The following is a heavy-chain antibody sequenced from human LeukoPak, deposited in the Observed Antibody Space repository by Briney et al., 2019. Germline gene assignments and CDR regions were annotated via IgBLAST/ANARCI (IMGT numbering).Heavy chain of an antibody. CDR2: ISSSSSTI. V-gene: IGHV3-48*01. J-gene: IGHJ4*02. CDR1: GFTVSSNY. CDR3: ARLFFNWNYSDNFDY. D-gene: IGHD1-7*01. Sequence: GGSLRLSCAASGFTVSSNYMNWVRQAPGKGLEWVSYISSSSSTIYYADSVKGRFTISRDNAKNSLYLQMNSLRAEDTAVYYCARLFFNWNYSDNFDYWGQGTLVTVSS.